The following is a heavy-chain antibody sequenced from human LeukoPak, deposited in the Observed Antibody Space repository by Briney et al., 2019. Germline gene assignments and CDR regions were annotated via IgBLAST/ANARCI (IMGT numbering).Heavy chain of an antibody. Sequence: ASVKVSCKASGYTFTSYYMHWVRQAPGQGLEWMGIINPSGGSTSYAKKFKGRVTMTRATSTSTVYMELSSLRSEDTAVYYCARAPGGTRYDYWGQGTLVTVSS. V-gene: IGHV1-46*01. J-gene: IGHJ4*02. D-gene: IGHD2-2*01. CDR3: ARAPGGTRYDY. CDR2: INPSGGST. CDR1: GYTFTSYY.